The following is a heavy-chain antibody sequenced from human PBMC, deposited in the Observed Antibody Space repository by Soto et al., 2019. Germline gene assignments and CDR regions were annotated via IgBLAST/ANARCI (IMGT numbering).Heavy chain of an antibody. D-gene: IGHD2-2*01. CDR1: GGTFSRYS. CDR2: IIPIFGIA. J-gene: IGHJ6*02. Sequence: QVQLVQSGAEVKKPGSSVKVSCKASGGTFSRYSITWVRQAPGHGLEWIGRIIPIFGIASYAQKFQGRVTITADESTSTAYMELSILRSDDTAVYYCAREDRDRETGLVPAAIDGMDVWGQVNTVTVSS. CDR3: AREDRDRETGLVPAAIDGMDV. V-gene: IGHV1-69*08.